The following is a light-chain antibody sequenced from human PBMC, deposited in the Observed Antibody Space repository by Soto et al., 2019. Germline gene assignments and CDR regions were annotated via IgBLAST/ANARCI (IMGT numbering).Light chain of an antibody. CDR1: SSNIGAGYE. V-gene: IGLV1-40*01. CDR3: QSYDSSLSGYV. Sequence: QSVLTQPPSVSEAPGQRVTISCTGSSSNIGAGYEEHWYQQVPGTAPKLLIYENNNRPSGVPDRFSGAKSGTSASLAITGRQADDEAEYYCQSYDSSLSGYVFGTGTKVTVL. J-gene: IGLJ1*01. CDR2: ENN.